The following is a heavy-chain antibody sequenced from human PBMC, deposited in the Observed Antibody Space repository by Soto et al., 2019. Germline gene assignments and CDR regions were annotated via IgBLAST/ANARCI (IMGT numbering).Heavy chain of an antibody. D-gene: IGHD3-10*01. J-gene: IGHJ4*02. V-gene: IGHV1-69*01. CDR1: GGTFSHSA. CDR3: ARHPFQPGGYVPFDS. CDR2: IIPLFRTA. Sequence: QVQLVQSGAEVKKPGSSVKVSCKTSGGTFSHSAISWVRQAPGQGLEWMGVIIPLFRTANYAQNFKARVTITAEESTSTAYMALSSLRSDDTAFYYCARHPFQPGGYVPFDSGGQGTLVTVSS.